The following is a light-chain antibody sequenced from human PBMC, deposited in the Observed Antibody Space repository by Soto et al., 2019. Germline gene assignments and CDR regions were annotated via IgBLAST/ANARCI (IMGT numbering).Light chain of an antibody. CDR3: QQYNNWPRT. CDR2: SAS. J-gene: IGKJ1*01. V-gene: IGKV3-15*01. Sequence: EIVMTQSPPTLSVSPGERATLSCRASQSVSSNLAWYQQKPGQAPRLLIYSASTRATGIPARFSGSGSGTEFTLTISSLQSEDFAVYYCQQYNNWPRTFGQGTKVDIK. CDR1: QSVSSN.